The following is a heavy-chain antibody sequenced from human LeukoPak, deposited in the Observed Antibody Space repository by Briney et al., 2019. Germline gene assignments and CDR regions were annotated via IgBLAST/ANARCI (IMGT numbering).Heavy chain of an antibody. CDR1: GFTFSNAY. CDR2: IKPKTDGETT. V-gene: IGHV3-15*07. J-gene: IGHJ4*02. CDR3: ARGGLSIMGY. Sequence: SGGSLTLSCAASGFTFSNAYMNWLRQAPGKGLEWVGRIKPKTDGETTEYAAPVKDRFSISRDDSKSMMYLQMNSLRAEDTAVYFCARGGLSIMGYWGQGTLVTVSS. D-gene: IGHD2/OR15-2a*01.